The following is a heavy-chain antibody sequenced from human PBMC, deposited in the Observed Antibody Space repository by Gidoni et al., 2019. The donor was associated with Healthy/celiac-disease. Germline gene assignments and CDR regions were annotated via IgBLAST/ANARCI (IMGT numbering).Heavy chain of an antibody. V-gene: IGHV4-59*01. CDR3: ARGETYYDFWSGYSTSSYYYGMDV. J-gene: IGHJ6*02. Sequence: QVQLQESGPGLVKPSETLSLTCTVSGGSISSYYWSWIRQPPGKGLEWIGYIYYSGSTNYNPSLKSRVTISVDTSKNQFSLKLSSVTAADTAVYYCARGETYYDFWSGYSTSSYYYGMDVWGQGTTVTVSS. CDR2: IYYSGST. CDR1: GGSISSYY. D-gene: IGHD3-3*01.